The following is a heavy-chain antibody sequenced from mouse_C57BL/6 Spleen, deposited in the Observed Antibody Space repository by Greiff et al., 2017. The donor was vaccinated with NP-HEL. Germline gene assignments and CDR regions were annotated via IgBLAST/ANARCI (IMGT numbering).Heavy chain of an antibody. J-gene: IGHJ2*01. CDR1: GYTFTSYG. CDR3: AGEDPSY. CDR2: IYPRSGNT. Sequence: QVQLQQSGAELARPGASVKLSCKASGYTFTSYGISWVKQRTGQGLEWIGEIYPRSGNTYYNENVNGKATLTADKYSSTAYMGVRSLTSEDSAVYFSAGEDPSYWGQGTTLTVSS. V-gene: IGHV1-81*01.